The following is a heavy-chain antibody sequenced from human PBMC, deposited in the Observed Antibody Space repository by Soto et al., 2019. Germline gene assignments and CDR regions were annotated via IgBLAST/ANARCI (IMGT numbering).Heavy chain of an antibody. CDR3: AARASYDFWSGYYLGPYGKDV. CDR2: INHSGST. CDR1: GGSFSGYY. Sequence: SETLSLTCAVYGGSFSGYYWSWIRQPPGKGLEWIGEINHSGSTNYNPSLKSRVTISVDTSKNQYSLKLSSVTAADTAVYYCAARASYDFWSGYYLGPYGKDVWGQGTTVTVSS. D-gene: IGHD3-3*01. J-gene: IGHJ6*02. V-gene: IGHV4-34*01.